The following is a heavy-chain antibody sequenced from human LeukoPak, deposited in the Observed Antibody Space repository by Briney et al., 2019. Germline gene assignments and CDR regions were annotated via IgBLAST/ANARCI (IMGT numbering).Heavy chain of an antibody. CDR3: ARGPYCSGGTCYSQYFDY. CDR1: GYTFSTYG. Sequence: GASVKVSCKASGYTFSTYGISWVRQAPGQGLEWMGWISAYNGNTNYAQKLQGRVTMTTDTSTSTAYMELNSLRSDDTAVYYCARGPYCSGGTCYSQYFDYWGQGTLVTASS. CDR2: ISAYNGNT. V-gene: IGHV1-18*01. D-gene: IGHD2-15*01. J-gene: IGHJ4*02.